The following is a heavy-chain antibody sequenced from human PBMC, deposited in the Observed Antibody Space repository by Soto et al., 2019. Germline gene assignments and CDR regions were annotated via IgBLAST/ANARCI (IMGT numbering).Heavy chain of an antibody. V-gene: IGHV1-24*01. CDR1: GYTLTELS. Sequence: ASVKVSCKVSGYTLTELSMHWVRQAPGKGLEWMGGFDPEDGETIYAQKFQGRVTMTEDTSTDTAYMELSSLRSEDTAVYYCATTPPGYSRGRYYYYMDVWGKGTTVTVSS. CDR2: FDPEDGET. D-gene: IGHD6-13*01. J-gene: IGHJ6*03. CDR3: ATTPPGYSRGRYYYYMDV.